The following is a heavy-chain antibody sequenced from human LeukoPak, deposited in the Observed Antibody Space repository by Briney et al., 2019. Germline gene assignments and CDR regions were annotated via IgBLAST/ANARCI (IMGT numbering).Heavy chain of an antibody. Sequence: GGSLRLSCAASGFTFNSYAMYWVRQAPGKGLEWISGIFVSGGSEHYADSVKGRFTISRDNSKNTLYLQMNSLRAEDTAVYYCGKTTAGYSSGRSPGWPVDYWGQGTLVTVSS. CDR1: GFTFNSYA. CDR2: IFVSGGSE. D-gene: IGHD6-19*01. V-gene: IGHV3-23*01. J-gene: IGHJ4*02. CDR3: GKTTAGYSSGRSPGWPVDY.